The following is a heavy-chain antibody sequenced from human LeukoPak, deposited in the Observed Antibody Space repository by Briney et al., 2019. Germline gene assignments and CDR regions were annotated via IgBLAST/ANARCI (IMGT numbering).Heavy chain of an antibody. CDR2: ISAYNGNT. CDR3: AREKGRIAVAGLHYYSYGMDV. Sequence: ASVKVSCKASGYTFTSYGISWVRHAPGQGLEWMGWISAYNGNTNYAQKLQGRVTMTTDTSTSTAYMELRSLRSDDTAVYYCAREKGRIAVAGLHYYSYGMDVWGQGATVTVSS. D-gene: IGHD6-19*01. V-gene: IGHV1-18*01. CDR1: GYTFTSYG. J-gene: IGHJ6*02.